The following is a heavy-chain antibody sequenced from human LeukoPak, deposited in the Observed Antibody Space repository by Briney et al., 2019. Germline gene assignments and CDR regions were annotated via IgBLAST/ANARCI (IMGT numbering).Heavy chain of an antibody. J-gene: IGHJ5*02. CDR2: IYYSGST. CDR3: ASYGSGSYYDNWFDP. CDR1: GGSISSYY. D-gene: IGHD3-10*01. Sequence: PSGTLSLTCTVSGGSISSYYWSWIRQPPGKGLEWIGYIYYSGSTNYNPSLKSRVTISVDTSKNQFSLKLSSVTAADTAVYYCASYGSGSYYDNWFDPWGQGSLVTVSS. V-gene: IGHV4-59*01.